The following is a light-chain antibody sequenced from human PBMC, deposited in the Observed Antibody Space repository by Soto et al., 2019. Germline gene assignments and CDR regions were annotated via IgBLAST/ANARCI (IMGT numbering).Light chain of an antibody. J-gene: IGLJ2*01. CDR1: SSNIGRNT. V-gene: IGLV1-44*01. Sequence: QSALTQPPSASGTPGQRVTISCSGSSSNIGRNTVNWYQQLPGTAPKLLIYSNNQRPSGVPDRLSGSKSGTSASLAISGLQSEDEADYYCAAWDDSLNSVIFGGGTKLTVL. CDR3: AAWDDSLNSVI. CDR2: SNN.